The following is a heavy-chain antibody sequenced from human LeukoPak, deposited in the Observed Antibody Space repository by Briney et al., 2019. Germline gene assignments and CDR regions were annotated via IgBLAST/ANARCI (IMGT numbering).Heavy chain of an antibody. CDR2: IYYSGST. CDR1: GGSISSSSYY. J-gene: IGHJ4*02. V-gene: IGHV4-39*07. D-gene: IGHD2-2*01. CDR3: ARVYCSSTSCSGDFDY. Sequence: SETLSLTCTVSGGSISSSSYYWGWIRQPPGKGLEWIGSIYYSGSTYYNPSLKSRVTISVDTSKNQFSLKLSSVTAVDTAVYYCARVYCSSTSCSGDFDYWGQGTLVTVSS.